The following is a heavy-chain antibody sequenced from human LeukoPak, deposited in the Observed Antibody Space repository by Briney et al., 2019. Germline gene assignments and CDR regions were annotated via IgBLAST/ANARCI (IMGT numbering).Heavy chain of an antibody. CDR1: GFTFSSYS. J-gene: IGHJ4*02. D-gene: IGHD5-24*01. CDR3: ARDLRDGYTPGWDY. Sequence: PGGSLRLSCAASGFTFSSYSMNWVRQAPGKGLEWVSSISSSSSYIYYADSVKGRFTISRDNAKNSLYLQMNSLRAEDTAVYYCARDLRDGYTPGWDYWGQGTLVTVSS. V-gene: IGHV3-21*01. CDR2: ISSSSSYI.